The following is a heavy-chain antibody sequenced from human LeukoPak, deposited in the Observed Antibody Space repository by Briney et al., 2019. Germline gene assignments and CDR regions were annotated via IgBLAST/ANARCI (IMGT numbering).Heavy chain of an antibody. Sequence: GGSLRLSCAASGFTFSSYSMSWVRQAPGKGLEWVSSVSGSGGGTNYADSVKGRFTISRDNSKNTLYLQMNSLRVEDTAVYYCARGLYGDQTIDYWGQGTLVTVSS. D-gene: IGHD4-17*01. CDR2: VSGSGGGT. V-gene: IGHV3-23*01. CDR3: ARGLYGDQTIDY. CDR1: GFTFSSYS. J-gene: IGHJ4*02.